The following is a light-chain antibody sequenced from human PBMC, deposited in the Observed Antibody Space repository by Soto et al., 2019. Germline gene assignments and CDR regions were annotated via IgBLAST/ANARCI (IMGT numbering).Light chain of an antibody. Sequence: QSVLTQPASVSGSPGQSITISCTGTSSEVGSYNLVSWYQQHPGKAPKLMIYEGSKRPSGVSNRFSGSKSGNTDSLTISGLQAEDEADYYCCSYAGSSTWVFGGGTTLTVL. CDR2: EGS. V-gene: IGLV2-23*01. CDR3: CSYAGSSTWV. CDR1: SSEVGSYNL. J-gene: IGLJ3*02.